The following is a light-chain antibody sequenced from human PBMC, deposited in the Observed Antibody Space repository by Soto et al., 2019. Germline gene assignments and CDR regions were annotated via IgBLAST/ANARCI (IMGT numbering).Light chain of an antibody. CDR3: TSYSSTNTLV. CDR1: SSDIGDYNY. CDR2: EVS. J-gene: IGLJ3*02. Sequence: QTVLTQPASVSGSPGQSITVSCVGTSSDIGDYNYVSWYQHHPGKAPQLIIFEVSNRPSGVSHRFSGSKSGATASLAISGLQADDEADYYCTSYSSTNTLVFGGGTKVTVL. V-gene: IGLV2-14*01.